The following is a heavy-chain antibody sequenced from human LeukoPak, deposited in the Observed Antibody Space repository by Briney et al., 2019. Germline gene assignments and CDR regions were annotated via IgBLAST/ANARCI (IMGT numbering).Heavy chain of an antibody. V-gene: IGHV4-38-2*02. D-gene: IGHD5-12*01. J-gene: IGHJ5*02. Sequence: SETLSLTCTVSGYFISSGYYWGWIRQTPGKGLEWIGSVYHSGETYYNPSLKNRVTISVDTSKNQFSLKLTSVTAADKGVYYCGRPDTWITEGFDHWGRGTLVTVSS. CDR1: GYFISSGYY. CDR3: GRPDTWITEGFDH. CDR2: VYHSGET.